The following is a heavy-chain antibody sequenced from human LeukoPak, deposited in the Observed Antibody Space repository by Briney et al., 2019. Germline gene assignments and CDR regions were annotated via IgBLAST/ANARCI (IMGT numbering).Heavy chain of an antibody. Sequence: PSETLSLTCTVSGASISRDYWTWIRQPPGKELEWIGYIYNGGSTTYSPSLNSRVTISLDTSNNQVSLRLSSVTAADTAVYYCAKGGTYGGGADYWGQGTLVTVSS. V-gene: IGHV4-59*01. CDR1: GASISRDY. CDR2: IYNGGST. J-gene: IGHJ4*02. CDR3: AKGGTYGGGADY. D-gene: IGHD1-26*01.